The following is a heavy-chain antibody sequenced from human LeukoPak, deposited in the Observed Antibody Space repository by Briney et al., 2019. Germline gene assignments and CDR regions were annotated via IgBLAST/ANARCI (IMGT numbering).Heavy chain of an antibody. CDR1: GFTFSSYA. CDR2: ISYDGSIK. V-gene: IGHV3-30-3*01. Sequence: GSLRLSCAASGFTFSSYAMHWVRQAPGKGLEWVAVISYDGSIKYYADSVKGRFTTSRDNSKNTLYLEMNSLRAEDTAVYYCARDKGRGRPTPGDYYGMDVWGQGTTVTVSS. D-gene: IGHD4-17*01. J-gene: IGHJ6*02. CDR3: ARDKGRGRPTPGDYYGMDV.